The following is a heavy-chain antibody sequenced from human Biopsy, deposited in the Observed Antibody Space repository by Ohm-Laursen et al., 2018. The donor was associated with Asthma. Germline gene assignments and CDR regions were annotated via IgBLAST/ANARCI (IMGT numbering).Heavy chain of an antibody. J-gene: IGHJ4*02. Sequence: SLRLSCAASGFTFRSYGMHWVRQAPGKGLEWVAIIWYDGSNKYHADSVKGRFTISRDFSKNTLHLQMHSLRVEDTAVYYCARGDSSGWSHYYFDYWGQGTLVTVSS. V-gene: IGHV3-33*01. CDR3: ARGDSSGWSHYYFDY. CDR1: GFTFRSYG. D-gene: IGHD6-19*01. CDR2: IWYDGSNK.